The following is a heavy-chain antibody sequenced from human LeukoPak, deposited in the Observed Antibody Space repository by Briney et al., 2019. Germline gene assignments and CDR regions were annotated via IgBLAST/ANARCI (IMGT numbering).Heavy chain of an antibody. D-gene: IGHD3-9*01. J-gene: IGHJ4*02. CDR1: GYTFTGYY. Sequence: GASVKVSCKASGYTFTGYYMHWVRQAPGQGLEWMGWINPNSGGTNYAQKFQGRVTMTRDTSISTAYMELSRLRSDDTAVYYRARESTPHHSSRITIFRNWGQGTLVTVSS. CDR2: INPNSGGT. V-gene: IGHV1-2*02. CDR3: ARESTPHHSSRITIFRN.